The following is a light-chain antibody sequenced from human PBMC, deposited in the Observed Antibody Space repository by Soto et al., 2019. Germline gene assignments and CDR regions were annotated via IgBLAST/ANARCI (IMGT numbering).Light chain of an antibody. J-gene: IGKJ1*01. Sequence: EIVLTQSPATLSVSPGERATLSCRASQSVNSNLAWYQQKPDQAPRLLISGASTRASGIPARFSGSGSGTEFTLTIGSLQSEDVAVYYCQQYNNWPPWTFGQGTKVEIK. CDR3: QQYNNWPPWT. CDR2: GAS. V-gene: IGKV3-15*01. CDR1: QSVNSN.